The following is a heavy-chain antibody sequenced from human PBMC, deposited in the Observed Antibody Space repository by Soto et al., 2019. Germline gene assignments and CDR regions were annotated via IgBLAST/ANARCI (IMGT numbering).Heavy chain of an antibody. J-gene: IGHJ6*02. CDR1: GYTFTGYY. D-gene: IGHD1-26*01. V-gene: IGHV1-2*04. CDR2: INPNSGGT. Sequence: ASVKVSCKASGYTFTGYYMHWVRQAPGQGLEWMGWINPNSGGTNYAQKFQGWVTMTRDTSISTAYMELSRLRSDDTAVYYCAREGSGSYFYYYGMDVWGQGTTVTVSS. CDR3: AREGSGSYFYYYGMDV.